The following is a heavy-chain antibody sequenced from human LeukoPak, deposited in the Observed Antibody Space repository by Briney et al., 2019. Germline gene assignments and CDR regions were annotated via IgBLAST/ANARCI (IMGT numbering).Heavy chain of an antibody. V-gene: IGHV1-2*02. J-gene: IGHJ2*01. D-gene: IGHD5-24*01. CDR2: INPNGGGT. Sequence: ASVKVSCKASGYTFTDYYMRWVRQAPGQGLEWMGWINPNGGGTDYAQDFQGRVTMTRDTSISTAYMELSRLTSDDTAVYYCARDGFFRDGSSGYWYFDLWGRGTLVTVSS. CDR1: GYTFTDYY. CDR3: ARDGFFRDGSSGYWYFDL.